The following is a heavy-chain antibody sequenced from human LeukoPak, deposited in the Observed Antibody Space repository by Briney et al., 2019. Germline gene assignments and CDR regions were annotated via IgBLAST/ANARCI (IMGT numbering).Heavy chain of an antibody. CDR1: GGSFSPYY. CDR2: IYTSGST. D-gene: IGHD5-12*01. V-gene: IGHV4-4*08. CDR3: ARGYSGYDYGFDH. J-gene: IGHJ4*02. Sequence: SETLSLTCTVSGGSFSPYYWSWVRQPPGKRLEWIGRIYTSGSTNYNPSLKSRVTISVDTSKNQFSLKLSSVTAADTAVYYCARGYSGYDYGFDHWGQGTLVTVSS.